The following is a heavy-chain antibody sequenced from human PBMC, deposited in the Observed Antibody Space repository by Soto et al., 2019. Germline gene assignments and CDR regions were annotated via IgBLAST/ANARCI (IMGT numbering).Heavy chain of an antibody. J-gene: IGHJ5*02. V-gene: IGHV4-39*01. CDR3: ARVFSDSSSFFDP. D-gene: IGHD6-13*01. CDR2: IYYSGST. CDR1: GGSLSSSSYY. Sequence: SETLSLTCTVSGGSLSSSSYYRGWIRQPPGKGLEWIGSIYYSGSTYYNPSLKSRVTISVDTSKNQFSLKLSSVTAADTAVYYCARVFSDSSSFFDPWGQGTLVNVSS.